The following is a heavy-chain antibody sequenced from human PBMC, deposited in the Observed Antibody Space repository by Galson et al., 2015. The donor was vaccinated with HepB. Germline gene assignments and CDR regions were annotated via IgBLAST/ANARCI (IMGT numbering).Heavy chain of an antibody. J-gene: IGHJ3*02. V-gene: IGHV3-30*18. CDR2: ISYDGSNK. D-gene: IGHD3-10*01. Sequence: SLRLSCAASGFTFSSYGMHWVRQAPGKGLEWVAVISYDGSNKYYADSVKGRFTISRDNSKNTLYLQMNSLRAEDTAVYYCAKARGRGTNAFDIWGQGTMVTVSS. CDR1: GFTFSSYG. CDR3: AKARGRGTNAFDI.